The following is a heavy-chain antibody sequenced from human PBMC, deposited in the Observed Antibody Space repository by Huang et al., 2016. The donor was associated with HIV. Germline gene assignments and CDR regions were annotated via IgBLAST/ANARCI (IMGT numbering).Heavy chain of an antibody. Sequence: QVQLQQWGAGVLKPSETLSLTCAVYGGPFNNYYWSWVRQLTGMRLEGSGEVIHRGGANDKPSLKRRVSMSIDPSKKQFSLRWTAVTAADTAVYYCARVPTPSYYDFWSISPSHEDVYYYNMDVWGQGTTVIVSS. D-gene: IGHD3-3*01. V-gene: IGHV4-34*02. CDR1: GGPFNNYY. CDR2: VIHRGGA. J-gene: IGHJ6*02. CDR3: ARVPTPSYYDFWSISPSHEDVYYYNMDV.